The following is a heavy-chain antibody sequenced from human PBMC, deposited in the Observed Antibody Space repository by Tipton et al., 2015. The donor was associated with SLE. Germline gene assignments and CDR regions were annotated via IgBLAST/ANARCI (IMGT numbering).Heavy chain of an antibody. J-gene: IGHJ6*02. D-gene: IGHD5-18*01. CDR1: GGSISSHS. CDR3: ARGVDTAMVYYYYGMDV. CDR2: ISNSGSP. V-gene: IGHV4-59*11. Sequence: TLSLTCTVSGGSISSHSWSWIRQPPGKGLEWIAYISNSGSPSYNPSLESRVSISVDTSRTQFSLKLSSVTAADTAVYYCARGVDTAMVYYYYGMDVWGQGTTVTVSS.